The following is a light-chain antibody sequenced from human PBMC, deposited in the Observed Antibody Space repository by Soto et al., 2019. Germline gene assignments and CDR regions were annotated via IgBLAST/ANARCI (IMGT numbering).Light chain of an antibody. V-gene: IGKV1-9*01. CDR3: QHRDT. J-gene: IGKJ3*01. CDR2: AAS. Sequence: DIQLTQSPSFLSASVGDRVTITCRASQGISSYLAWYQQKPGKAPKLLIYAASTLQSGVPSRFSGSGSGTEFTLTISSLQPEDFANYYCQHRDTFGPGTKVDIK. CDR1: QGISSY.